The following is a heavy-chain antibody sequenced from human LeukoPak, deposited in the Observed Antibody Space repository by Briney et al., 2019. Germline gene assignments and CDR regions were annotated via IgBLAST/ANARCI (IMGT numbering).Heavy chain of an antibody. D-gene: IGHD3-10*01. J-gene: IGHJ4*02. CDR3: AREGSSVPQDY. CDR1: GYTFTGYY. CDR2: INPNSGGT. V-gene: IGHV1-2*02. Sequence: ASVTVSFKASGYTFTGYYMHWVRQAPGQGLEWMGWINPNSGGTNYAQKFQGRVTMTRDTSTSTAYMELSRLRSDDTAVYYCAREGSSVPQDYRGQGTLVTVSS.